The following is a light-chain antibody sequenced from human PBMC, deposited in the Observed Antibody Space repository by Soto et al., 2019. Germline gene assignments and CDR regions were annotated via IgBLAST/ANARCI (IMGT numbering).Light chain of an antibody. CDR3: MQRMEFPIT. V-gene: IGKV2-40*01. Sequence: DVVMTQTPLSLPVTPGEPSSVSCISSQILLGSTGGNTYVDWYLQRPGQSPHLLIYSLSYRASGVPDRFSGSGSGTDFTLKISRVEAEDVGVYYCMQRMEFPITFGQGTRLEIK. J-gene: IGKJ5*01. CDR2: SLS. CDR1: QILLGSTGGNTY.